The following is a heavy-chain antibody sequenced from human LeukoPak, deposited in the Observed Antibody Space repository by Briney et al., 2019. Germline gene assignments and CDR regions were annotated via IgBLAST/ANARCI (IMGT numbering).Heavy chain of an antibody. Sequence: PGGSLRLSCAASGFTFSDYYMSWIRQAPGKGLEWLSYISSSISYTKYADSVKGRFTISGDNAKNSLYLQMNSLRAEDTAVYYCARAVAGDYFDYWGQGTLVTVSS. V-gene: IGHV3-11*06. CDR1: GFTFSDYY. J-gene: IGHJ4*02. CDR3: ARAVAGDYFDY. D-gene: IGHD6-19*01. CDR2: ISSSISYT.